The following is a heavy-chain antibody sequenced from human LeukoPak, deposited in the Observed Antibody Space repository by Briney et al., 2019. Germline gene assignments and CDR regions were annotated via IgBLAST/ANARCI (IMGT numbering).Heavy chain of an antibody. V-gene: IGHV3-11*04. CDR2: ISSNGNTI. Sequence: PGGSLRLSCAVSGVTFSDYYMSGGRQAPGKGGEWGSYISSNGNTIYYADSVKGRFTISRDNAKNSLSLQMNSLRAEDTAVYYCARWFYYGSGSFDYWGQGTLVTVSS. D-gene: IGHD3-10*01. J-gene: IGHJ4*02. CDR3: ARWFYYGSGSFDY. CDR1: GVTFSDYY.